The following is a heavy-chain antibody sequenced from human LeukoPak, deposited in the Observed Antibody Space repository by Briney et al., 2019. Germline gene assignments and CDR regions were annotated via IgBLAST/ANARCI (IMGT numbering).Heavy chain of an antibody. CDR2: IRNKANSYAT. V-gene: IGHV3-73*01. CDR3: TRYSSSDNWFDP. J-gene: IGHJ5*02. D-gene: IGHD6-6*01. CDR1: GFTFSGSA. Sequence: PGGSLRLSCAASGFTFSGSAMHWVRQASGKGLEWVGRIRNKANSYATAYTASVKGRFTIYRDDSKNTAYLQMNSLKTEDTAVYYCTRYSSSDNWFDPWGQGTLVTVSS.